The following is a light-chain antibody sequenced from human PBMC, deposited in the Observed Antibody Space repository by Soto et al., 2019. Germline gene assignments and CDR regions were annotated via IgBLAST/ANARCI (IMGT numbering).Light chain of an antibody. Sequence: EIVLTQSPGTLSFSPGERATLSCRASQTVSSNYLAWYQQRAGQAPRLLIYGASNRAAGIPDRFSGSGSATDFTLTISRLEPEDFAVYYCQQYGRSYTFGQGTKLEI. CDR2: GAS. CDR1: QTVSSNY. J-gene: IGKJ2*01. CDR3: QQYGRSYT. V-gene: IGKV3-20*01.